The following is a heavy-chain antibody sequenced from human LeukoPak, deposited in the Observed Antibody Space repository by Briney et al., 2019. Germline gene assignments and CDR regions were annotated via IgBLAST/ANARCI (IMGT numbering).Heavy chain of an antibody. Sequence: SETLSLTCAVSGGSISSSNWWSWVRQPPGQGLEWIGEIYHSGSTNYNPSLKSRVTIPVDKSKNHFSLKLSSVTAADTAVYYCARAEGSSSHSVDYWGQGTLVTVSS. V-gene: IGHV4-4*02. D-gene: IGHD6-6*01. CDR2: IYHSGST. CDR1: GGSISSSNW. CDR3: ARAEGSSSHSVDY. J-gene: IGHJ4*02.